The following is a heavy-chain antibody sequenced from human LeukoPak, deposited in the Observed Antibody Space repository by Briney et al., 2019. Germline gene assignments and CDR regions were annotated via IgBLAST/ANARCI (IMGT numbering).Heavy chain of an antibody. CDR2: MNPNSGNT. J-gene: IGHJ4*02. CDR1: GYTFTSYD. Sequence: GASVKVSCKASGYTFTSYDINWVRQAPGQGLEWMGWMNPNSGNTGYAQKFQGRVTMTRNTSISTAYMELSSLRSEDTAVYYCARSYSSSGDLDYWGQGTLVTVSS. D-gene: IGHD6-6*01. CDR3: ARSYSSSGDLDY. V-gene: IGHV1-8*01.